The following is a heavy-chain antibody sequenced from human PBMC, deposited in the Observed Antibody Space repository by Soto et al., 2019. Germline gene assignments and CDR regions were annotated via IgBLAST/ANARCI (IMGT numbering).Heavy chain of an antibody. V-gene: IGHV1-18*01. D-gene: IGHD6-13*01. J-gene: IGHJ3*02. CDR3: ARAQRTIAAAGVPHPYAFDI. Sequence: GASVKVSCKASGYTFTSYGISWVRQAPGQGLEWMGWISAYNGNTNYAQKLQGRVTMTTDTSTSTAYMELRSLRSDDTAVYYCARAQRTIAAAGVPHPYAFDIWGQGTMVTVSS. CDR2: ISAYNGNT. CDR1: GYTFTSYG.